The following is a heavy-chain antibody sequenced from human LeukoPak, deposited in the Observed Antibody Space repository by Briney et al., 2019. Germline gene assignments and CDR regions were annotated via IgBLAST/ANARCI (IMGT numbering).Heavy chain of an antibody. D-gene: IGHD2-21*02. CDR1: GFTFSSYA. CDR2: ISYDGSNK. J-gene: IGHJ5*02. V-gene: IGHV3-30-3*01. Sequence: GGSLRLSCAASGFTFSSYAMHWVRQAPGKGLEWVAVISYDGSNKYYADSVKGRFTISRDNSKSTLYLQMNSLRAEDTAVYYCARMASAYCGGDCYRGSWFDPWGQGTLVTVSS. CDR3: ARMASAYCGGDCYRGSWFDP.